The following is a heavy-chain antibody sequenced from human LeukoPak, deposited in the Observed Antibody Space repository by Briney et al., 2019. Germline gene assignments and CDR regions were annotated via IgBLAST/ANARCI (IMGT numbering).Heavy chain of an antibody. V-gene: IGHV3-48*03. J-gene: IGHJ3*02. CDR2: ISSSGSTI. Sequence: GGSLRLSCAASGFTFSSYEMNWVRQAPGKGLEWVSYISSSGSTIYYADSVKGRFTISRDNAKNSLYLQMNSLRAEDMALYYCACERRHDAFDIWGQGTMVTVSS. D-gene: IGHD6-25*01. CDR3: ACERRHDAFDI. CDR1: GFTFSSYE.